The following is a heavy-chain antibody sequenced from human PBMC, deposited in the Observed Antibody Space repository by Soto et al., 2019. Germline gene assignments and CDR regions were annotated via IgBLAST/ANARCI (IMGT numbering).Heavy chain of an antibody. CDR3: ARRLVGAADPYFYYGMDV. D-gene: IGHD6-13*01. V-gene: IGHV4-39*01. Sequence: PSEILSLTCTVSGGSISSSSYYWGWIRQPPGKGLEWIGSIYYSGSTYYNPSLKSRVTISVDTSKNQFSLKLSSVTAADTAVYYCARRLVGAADPYFYYGMDVWGQGTTVPVSS. CDR2: IYYSGST. CDR1: GGSISSSSYY. J-gene: IGHJ6*02.